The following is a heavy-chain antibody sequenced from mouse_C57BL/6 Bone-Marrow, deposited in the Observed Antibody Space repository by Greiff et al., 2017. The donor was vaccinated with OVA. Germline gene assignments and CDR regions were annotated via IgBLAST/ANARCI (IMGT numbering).Heavy chain of an antibody. Sequence: QVQLQQPGAELVKPGASVKLSCKASGYTFTSYWMHWVKQRPGQGLEWIGMIHPNSGSTNYNEKFKSKATLTVDKSSSTAYMQLSSLTSEDSAVYYCARYLYGYDGVDYWGQGTTLTVSS. CDR3: ARYLYGYDGVDY. D-gene: IGHD2-2*01. J-gene: IGHJ2*01. V-gene: IGHV1-64*01. CDR1: GYTFTSYW. CDR2: IHPNSGST.